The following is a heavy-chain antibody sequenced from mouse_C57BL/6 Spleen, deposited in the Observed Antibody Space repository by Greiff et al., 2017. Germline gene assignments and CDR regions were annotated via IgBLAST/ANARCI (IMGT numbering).Heavy chain of an antibody. J-gene: IGHJ2*01. CDR3: ARWTRGNYYYGSSYGDYFDY. D-gene: IGHD1-1*01. V-gene: IGHV1-26*01. CDR2: INPNNGGT. CDR1: GYTFTDYY. Sequence: EVQLQQSGPELVKPGASVKISCKASGYTFTDYYMNWVKQSHGKSLEWIGDINPNNGGTSYNQKFKGKATLTVDKSSSTAYMELRSLTSEDSAVYYCARWTRGNYYYGSSYGDYFDYWGQGTTLTVSS.